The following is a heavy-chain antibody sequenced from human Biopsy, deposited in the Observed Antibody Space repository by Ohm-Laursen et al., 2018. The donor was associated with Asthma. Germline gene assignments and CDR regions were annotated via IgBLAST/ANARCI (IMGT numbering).Heavy chain of an antibody. V-gene: IGHV1-18*01. Sequence: GASVNVSCKTSVYTFNSAGITWVRQAPGQGLEWMGWISVYNGNTKVAQKLQDRVTMITDTSTSTAYMELRSLRSDDTAVYFCARAVDYTHYYGIDVWGQGTTVTVS. J-gene: IGHJ6*02. CDR1: VYTFNSAG. D-gene: IGHD3-16*01. CDR3: ARAVDYTHYYGIDV. CDR2: ISVYNGNT.